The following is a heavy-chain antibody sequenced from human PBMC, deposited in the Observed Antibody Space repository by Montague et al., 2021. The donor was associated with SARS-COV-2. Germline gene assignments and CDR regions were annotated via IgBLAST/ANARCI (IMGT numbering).Heavy chain of an antibody. Sequence: SETLSVTCTVSGGSVSGTSYYWAWIRQPPGKGLEWIVNIHHSGTTFYXLSLKSRVTISVDTSKNEVSLKLNSVTAADTAVYYCARQGGPAGKHWFDPWGQGTLVTVSS. J-gene: IGHJ5*02. CDR2: IHHSGTT. CDR1: GGSVSGTSYY. V-gene: IGHV4-39*01. CDR3: ARQGGPAGKHWFDP. D-gene: IGHD2-2*01.